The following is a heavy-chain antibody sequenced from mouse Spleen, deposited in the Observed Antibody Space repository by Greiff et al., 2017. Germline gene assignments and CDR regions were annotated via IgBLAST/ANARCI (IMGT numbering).Heavy chain of an antibody. Sequence: VQRVESGAELARPGASVKLSCKASGYTFTSYGISWVKQRTGQGLEWIGEIYPRSGNTYYNEKFKGKATLTADKSSSTAYMELRSLTSEDSAVYFCARAGYYDGSYYYAMDYWGQGTSVTVSS. V-gene: IGHV1-81*01. D-gene: IGHD1-1*01. CDR3: ARAGYYDGSYYYAMDY. CDR2: IYPRSGNT. CDR1: GYTFTSYG. J-gene: IGHJ4*01.